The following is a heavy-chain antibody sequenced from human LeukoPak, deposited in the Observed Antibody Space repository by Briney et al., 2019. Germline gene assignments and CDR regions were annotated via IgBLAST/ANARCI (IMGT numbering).Heavy chain of an antibody. CDR1: GYTFTSYA. CDR2: INTNTGNP. Sequence: GASVKVSCKAPGYTFTSYAMNWVRQAPGQGLEWMGWINTNTGNPTYAQGFTGRFVFTLDTSVSTAYLQISSLKAEDTAVYYCARDYRVVFYYYMDVWGKGTTVTVSS. CDR3: ARDYRVVFYYYMDV. D-gene: IGHD2-15*01. V-gene: IGHV7-4-1*02. J-gene: IGHJ6*03.